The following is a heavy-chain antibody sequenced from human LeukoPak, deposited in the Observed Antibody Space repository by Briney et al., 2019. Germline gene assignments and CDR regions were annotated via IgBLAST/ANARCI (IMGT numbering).Heavy chain of an antibody. J-gene: IGHJ5*02. Sequence: GGSLRLSCTASGLTFGDYAMSWVRQAPGKGLEWVGFIRSKAYGGTTEYAASVKGRFTISRDDSKSIAYLQMNSLKTEDTAVYYCTRDLLAYYDFWSGPKGLNWFDPWGQGTLVTVSS. V-gene: IGHV3-49*04. CDR2: IRSKAYGGTT. D-gene: IGHD3-3*01. CDR3: TRDLLAYYDFWSGPKGLNWFDP. CDR1: GLTFGDYA.